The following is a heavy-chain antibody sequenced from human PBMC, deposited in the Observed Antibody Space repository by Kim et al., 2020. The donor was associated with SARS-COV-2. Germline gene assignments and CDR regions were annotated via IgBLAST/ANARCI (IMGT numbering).Heavy chain of an antibody. CDR3: ARHAENYDILTGWIDY. V-gene: IGHV4-39*01. Sequence: SETLSLTCTVSGGSISSSSYYWGWIRQPPGKGLEWIGSIYYSGSTYYNPSLKSRVTISVDTSKNQFSLKLSSVTAADTAVYYCARHAENYDILTGWIDYWGQGTLVTVSS. J-gene: IGHJ4*02. D-gene: IGHD3-9*01. CDR2: IYYSGST. CDR1: GGSISSSSYY.